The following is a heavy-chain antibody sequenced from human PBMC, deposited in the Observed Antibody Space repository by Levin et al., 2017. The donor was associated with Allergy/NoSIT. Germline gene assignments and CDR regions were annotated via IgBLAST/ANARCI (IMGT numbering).Heavy chain of an antibody. J-gene: IGHJ4*02. Sequence: PSETLSLTCNVSGDSISSDDYYWGWIRQPPGTGLEWVGSIYHSGSTYSNPSLRRRVAISVDLPNNQFSLKMTSMTAADTAIYYCARHGRFMPPDFWGQGTLVTVSS. CDR2: IYHSGST. CDR3: ARHGRFMPPDF. V-gene: IGHV4-39*01. D-gene: IGHD2-2*01. CDR1: GDSISSDDYY.